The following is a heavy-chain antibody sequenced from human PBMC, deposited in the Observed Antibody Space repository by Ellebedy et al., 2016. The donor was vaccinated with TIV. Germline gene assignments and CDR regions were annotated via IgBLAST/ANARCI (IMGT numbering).Heavy chain of an antibody. CDR2: MSSSGDRT. Sequence: GGSLRLSXVGSGFTFSNYAMNWVRQAPGKGLEWVSRMSSSGDRTSYADSVKGRFTISRNNSKKTLYLQMNSLRAEDAALYYCAKDQGGGFIVGTFNFDPWGQGTLVTVSS. V-gene: IGHV3-23*01. CDR3: AKDQGGGFIVGTFNFDP. CDR1: GFTFSNYA. D-gene: IGHD5-12*01. J-gene: IGHJ5*02.